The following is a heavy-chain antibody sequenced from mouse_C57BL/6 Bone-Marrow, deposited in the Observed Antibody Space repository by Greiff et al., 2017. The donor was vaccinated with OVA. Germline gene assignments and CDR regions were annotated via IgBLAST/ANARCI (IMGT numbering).Heavy chain of an antibody. V-gene: IGHV1-64*01. D-gene: IGHD2-4*01. CDR1: GYTFTSYW. J-gene: IGHJ1*03. Sequence: VQLQQPGAELVKPGASVKLSCKASGYTFTSYWMHWVKQRPGQGLEWIGMIHPNSGSTNYNEKFKSKATLTVDKSSSTAYMQLSSLTSEDSAVYFCASYDYERYFDVWGTGTTVTVSS. CDR2: IHPNSGST. CDR3: ASYDYERYFDV.